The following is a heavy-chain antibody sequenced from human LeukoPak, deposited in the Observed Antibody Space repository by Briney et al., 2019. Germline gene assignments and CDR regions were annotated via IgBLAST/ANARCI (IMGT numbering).Heavy chain of an antibody. Sequence: ASVKVSCKVSGFTVTELSIHWVRQAPGKGLEWMGGLDPELDEKIYAQKFQGRVTMTEESSTRTAYMELSSLRSEDTAVYYCARVSVYGDYNGDYWGQGTLVTVSS. CDR2: LDPELDEK. V-gene: IGHV1-24*01. CDR3: ARVSVYGDYNGDY. J-gene: IGHJ4*02. CDR1: GFTVTELS. D-gene: IGHD4-17*01.